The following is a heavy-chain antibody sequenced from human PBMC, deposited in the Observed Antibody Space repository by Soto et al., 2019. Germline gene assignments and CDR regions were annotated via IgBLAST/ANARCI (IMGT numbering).Heavy chain of an antibody. CDR1: GYTFTDFG. Sequence: QGHLVQSGAEVKKPGASVKVSCKASGYTFTDFGISWVRQAPGQGLEWMGWISAYNSNTNYAQKVQGRVTMTTDTSTRTAYMELRNLTSDDTAVYYCARDSGNLGNWAYFFDDWGQGTLVTVSS. CDR3: ARDSGNLGNWAYFFDD. J-gene: IGHJ4*02. CDR2: ISAYNSNT. D-gene: IGHD1-1*01. V-gene: IGHV1-18*01.